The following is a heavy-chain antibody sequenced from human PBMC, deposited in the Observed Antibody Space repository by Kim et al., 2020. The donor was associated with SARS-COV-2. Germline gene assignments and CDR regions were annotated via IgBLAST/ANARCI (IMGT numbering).Heavy chain of an antibody. Sequence: SETLSLTCAVSGGSISSSNWWSWVRQPPGKGLEWIGEIYHSGSTNYNPSLKSRVTISVDKSKNQFSLKLSSVTAADTAVYYCASENCSSTSCYGYSSSSGAFHYWGQGTLVTVSS. J-gene: IGHJ4*02. CDR3: ASENCSSTSCYGYSSSSGAFHY. V-gene: IGHV4-4*02. CDR2: IYHSGST. D-gene: IGHD2-2*01. CDR1: GGSISSSNW.